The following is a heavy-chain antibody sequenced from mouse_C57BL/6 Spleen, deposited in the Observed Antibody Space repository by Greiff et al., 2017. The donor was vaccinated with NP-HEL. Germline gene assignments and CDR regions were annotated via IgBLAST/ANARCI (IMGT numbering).Heavy chain of an antibody. Sequence: QVQLQQPGAELVMPGASVKLSCKASGYTFTSYWMHWVKQRPGQGLEWIGEIDPSDSYTNYNQKFKGKSTLTVDKSSSTAYMQLSSLTSEDSAVYYCARRVYDEFAYWGQGTLVTVSA. V-gene: IGHV1-69*01. J-gene: IGHJ3*01. CDR3: ARRVYDEFAY. CDR1: GYTFTSYW. D-gene: IGHD2-14*01. CDR2: IDPSDSYT.